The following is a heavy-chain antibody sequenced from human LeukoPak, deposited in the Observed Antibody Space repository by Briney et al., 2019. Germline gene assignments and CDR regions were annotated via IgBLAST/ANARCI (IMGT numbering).Heavy chain of an antibody. CDR3: ARTRITIFGVVIPDAFDI. CDR2: IYYSGST. D-gene: IGHD3-3*01. CDR1: GFTFSDYY. V-gene: IGHV4-59*01. J-gene: IGHJ3*02. Sequence: GSLRLSCAASGFTFSDYYMSWIRQPPGKGLEWIGYIYYSGSTNYNPSLKSRVTISVDTSKNQFSLKLSSVTAADTAVYYCARTRITIFGVVIPDAFDIWGQGTMATVSS.